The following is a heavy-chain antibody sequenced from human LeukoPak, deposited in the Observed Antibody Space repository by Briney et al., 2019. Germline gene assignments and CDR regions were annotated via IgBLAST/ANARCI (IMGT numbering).Heavy chain of an antibody. V-gene: IGHV1-69*05. J-gene: IGHJ4*02. D-gene: IGHD3-22*01. Sequence: ASVKVSCKASGGTFSSYAISWVRQAPGQGLEWMGGIIPIFGTANYAQKFQGRVTITTDETTSTAYMELSSLRSEDTAVYYCAVVASSGYYYGYWGQGTLVTVSS. CDR1: GGTFSSYA. CDR2: IIPIFGTA. CDR3: AVVASSGYYYGY.